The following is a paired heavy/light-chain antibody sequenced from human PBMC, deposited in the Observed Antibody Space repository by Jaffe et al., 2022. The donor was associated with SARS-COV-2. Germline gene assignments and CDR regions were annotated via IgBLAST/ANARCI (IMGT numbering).Light chain of an antibody. CDR1: QSISYW. Sequence: DIQMTQSPSTLSASVGDRVTITCRASQSISYWLAWYQQKPGTAPNLLIYKASNLESGVPSRFSGSGSGTEFTLTISGLQPDDFATYYCQHYNNHSPYTFGQGTKLEIK. V-gene: IGKV1-5*03. J-gene: IGKJ2*01. CDR2: KAS. CDR3: QHYNNHSPYT.
Heavy chain of an antibody. CDR3: ARERAYTYGLFDF. Sequence: EVLLVESGGGLVQPGGSLRLSCAASGFVFSDYWMSWVRQAPGKGLEWVANIRGDGDETYYVDSMKGRFTISRENAKKSLYLHVNSLRAEDTAIYYCARERAYTYGLFDFWGLGTLVTVSS. CDR1: GFVFSDYW. J-gene: IGHJ4*02. V-gene: IGHV3-7*01. CDR2: IRGDGDET. D-gene: IGHD5-18*01.